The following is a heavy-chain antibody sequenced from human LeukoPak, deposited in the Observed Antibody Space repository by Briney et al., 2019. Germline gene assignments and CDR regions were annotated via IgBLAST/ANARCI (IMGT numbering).Heavy chain of an antibody. CDR1: GFTFSSYA. J-gene: IGHJ4*02. CDR3: AKANSWYGYFDY. Sequence: PGGSLRLSCADSGFTFSSYAMTWVRQAPGKGLEWVSTIIGTSGTTYYADSVKGRFTISRDNSKNTLYLQMNSLRAEDTAVYYCAKANSWYGYFDYWGQGTLVTVSS. D-gene: IGHD6-13*01. V-gene: IGHV3-23*01. CDR2: IIGTSGTT.